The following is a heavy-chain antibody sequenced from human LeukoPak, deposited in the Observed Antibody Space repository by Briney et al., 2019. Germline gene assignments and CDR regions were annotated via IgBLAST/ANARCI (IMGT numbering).Heavy chain of an antibody. CDR1: GGSISSYC. CDR2: IYYSGST. Sequence: SETLSLTCTVSGGSISSYCWSWIRQPPGKGLEWIAYIYYSGSTNCNPSLKSRVTISVDTSKSQFSLKLTSMTAADTAVYYCARHPPKSFFDYWGQGTLVTVSS. J-gene: IGHJ4*03. V-gene: IGHV4-59*08. CDR3: ARHPPKSFFDY.